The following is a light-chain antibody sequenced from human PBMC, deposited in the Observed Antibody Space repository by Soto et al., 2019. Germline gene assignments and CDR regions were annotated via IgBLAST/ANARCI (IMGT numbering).Light chain of an antibody. V-gene: IGKV1-12*01. Sequence: DIQMTQSPSYVSASVGDRVTITCRASQGIDSWLAWFQQKPGKAPKLLISGTSSLRSGVPSRFSGSGSGTDFTLTISSLQPEDFATYYCQQANRFPITFGQGTRLEIK. CDR2: GTS. CDR3: QQANRFPIT. J-gene: IGKJ5*01. CDR1: QGIDSW.